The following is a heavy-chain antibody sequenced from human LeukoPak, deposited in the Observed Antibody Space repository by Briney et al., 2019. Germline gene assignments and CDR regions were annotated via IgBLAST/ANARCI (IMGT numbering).Heavy chain of an antibody. Sequence: SETLSLTCAVSGGSISSGGYSWSWIRQPPGTGLEWIGYIYHSGSTYYNPSLKSRVTISVDRSKNQFSLKLSSVTAADTAVYYCARGGYGSSEFDYWGQGTLVTVS. J-gene: IGHJ4*02. CDR3: ARGGYGSSEFDY. CDR1: GGSISSGGYS. D-gene: IGHD3-10*01. CDR2: IYHSGST. V-gene: IGHV4-30-2*01.